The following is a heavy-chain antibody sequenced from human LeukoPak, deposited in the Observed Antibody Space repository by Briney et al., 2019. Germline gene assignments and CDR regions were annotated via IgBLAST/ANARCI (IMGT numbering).Heavy chain of an antibody. V-gene: IGHV4-4*07. CDR3: ARGGNYDSRGTFDI. CDR1: GASISNYY. J-gene: IGHJ3*02. D-gene: IGHD3-22*01. Sequence: SETLSLTCTVSGASISNYYWSWIRQPAGKGLEWIGRLDSSGNTNYNPSLQSRVTMSVDTSKNQFSLKLSSVTAADTAVYYCARGGNYDSRGTFDIWGQGTMVIVSS. CDR2: LDSSGNT.